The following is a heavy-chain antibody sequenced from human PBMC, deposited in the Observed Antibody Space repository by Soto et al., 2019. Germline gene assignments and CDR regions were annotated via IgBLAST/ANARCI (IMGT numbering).Heavy chain of an antibody. CDR1: GFTFSCSW. CDR3: ARGIFGSGTANDY. CDR2: INGDGSGT. J-gene: IGHJ4*02. Sequence: EVQLVESGGGLVQPGGSLRIPCAASGFTFSCSWKHWVRQAPGKGLVWVSRINGDGSGTSYADFVKGRFTISRDDAKNTLFLQMNGLRAEDTAVYYCARGIFGSGTANDYWGQGTLVTVSS. D-gene: IGHD3-10*01. V-gene: IGHV3-74*01.